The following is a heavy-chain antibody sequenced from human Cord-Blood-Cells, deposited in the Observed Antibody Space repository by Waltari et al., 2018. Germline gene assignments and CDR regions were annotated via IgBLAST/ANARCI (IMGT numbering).Heavy chain of an antibody. V-gene: IGHV1-8*01. CDR1: GYTFTSYD. CDR2: MNANRGNT. Sequence: QVQLVQSGAEVKKPGASVKVSCKASGYTFTSYDINWVRQATGQGLEWMGWMNANRGNTGYAQKFQGRVTMTRNTSISTAYMELSSLRSEDTAVYYCARGYGWFQASWFDPWGQGTLVTVSS. D-gene: IGHD6-19*01. J-gene: IGHJ5*02. CDR3: ARGYGWFQASWFDP.